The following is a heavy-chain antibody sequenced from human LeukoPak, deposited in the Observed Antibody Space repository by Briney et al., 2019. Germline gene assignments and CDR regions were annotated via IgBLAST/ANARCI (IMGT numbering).Heavy chain of an antibody. CDR1: GGTFSSYA. CDR3: ARVGWGSNYYYYYMDV. CDR2: IIPIFGTA. Sequence: SVKVSCKASGGTFSSYAISWVRQAPGQGLEWMGRIIPIFGTANYAQKFQGRVTITTDESTSTAYMELSSLRSEDTAVYYCARVGWGSNYYYYYMDVWGKGTTVTVSS. D-gene: IGHD2-21*01. J-gene: IGHJ6*03. V-gene: IGHV1-69*05.